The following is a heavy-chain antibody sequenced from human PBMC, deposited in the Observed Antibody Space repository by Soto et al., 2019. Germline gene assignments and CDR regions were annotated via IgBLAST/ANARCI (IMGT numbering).Heavy chain of an antibody. D-gene: IGHD3-16*01. Sequence: QVRLQESGPGLVRPSETLSLTCTVSGVSSTSFYWSWIRQSPGKGLEWIGYIFDNGDVKYNPSLMSRLNMSIELSKNEFSLRRKSVTAAYTAMYYGARGWGSKWYYFDSWGEGTLVTVSS. CDR2: IFDNGDV. V-gene: IGHV4-59*01. CDR1: GVSSTSFY. CDR3: ARGWGSKWYYFDS. J-gene: IGHJ4*02.